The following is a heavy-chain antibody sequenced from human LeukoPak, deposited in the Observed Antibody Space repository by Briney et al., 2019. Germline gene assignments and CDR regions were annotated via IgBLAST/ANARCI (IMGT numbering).Heavy chain of an antibody. CDR2: IYYSGST. CDR1: GGSISSYY. Sequence: PSETLSLTCTVSGGSISSYYWSWIRQPPGKGLEWIGYIYYSGSTNYNPSLKSRVTISVDTSKNQFSLKLSSVTAADTAVYYCARVPPGTWQSEAFDIWGQGTMVTVSS. D-gene: IGHD3-10*01. J-gene: IGHJ3*02. CDR3: ARVPPGTWQSEAFDI. V-gene: IGHV4-59*01.